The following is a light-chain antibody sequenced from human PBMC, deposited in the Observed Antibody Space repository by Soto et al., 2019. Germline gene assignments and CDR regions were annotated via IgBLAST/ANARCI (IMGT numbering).Light chain of an antibody. Sequence: DIVMTQSPDSLAVSLGERATINCKSSQSVLYSSNNRDSLAWYQQKPGLPPKLLIYCASIRASGVPRRFSGGGSGTDFTLTISSLQAEDVAVYYCQQYYSTMYTFGQGTKLEIK. V-gene: IGKV4-1*01. CDR2: CAS. J-gene: IGKJ2*01. CDR1: QSVLYSSNNRDS. CDR3: QQYYSTMYT.